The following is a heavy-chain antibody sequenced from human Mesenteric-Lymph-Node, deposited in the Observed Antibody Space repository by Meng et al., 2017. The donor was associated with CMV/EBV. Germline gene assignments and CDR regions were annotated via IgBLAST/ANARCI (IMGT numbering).Heavy chain of an antibody. D-gene: IGHD2-2*01. J-gene: IGHJ6*02. V-gene: IGHV4-59*01. CDR2: IYYTGST. CDR1: GGSISSYY. Sequence: SETLSLTCTVSGGSISSYYWSWIRQPPGKGLEWIGYIYYTGSTNYNPSLKSRVTISVDTSKNQFSLKLNSVTAADTAVYYCARDGGYCISTSCSYYYGMDVWGQGTTVTVSS. CDR3: ARDGGYCISTSCSYYYGMDV.